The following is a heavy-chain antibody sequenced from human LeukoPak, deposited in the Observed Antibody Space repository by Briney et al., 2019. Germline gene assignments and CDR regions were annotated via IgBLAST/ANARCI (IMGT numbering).Heavy chain of an antibody. CDR1: GYTFTGYY. CDR2: INPNSGGT. J-gene: IGHJ5*02. D-gene: IGHD1-26*01. Sequence: GASVKVSCKASGYTFTGYYMHWVRQAPGQGLEWMGWINPNSGGTNYAQKFQGRVTMTRKTSISTAYMELSRLRSDDTAVYYCARVGSGSYYGWFDPWGQGTLVTVSS. CDR3: ARVGSGSYYGWFDP. V-gene: IGHV1-2*02.